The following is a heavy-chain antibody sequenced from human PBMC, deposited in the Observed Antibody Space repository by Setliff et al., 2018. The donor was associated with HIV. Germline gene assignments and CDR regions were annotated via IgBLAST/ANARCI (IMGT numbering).Heavy chain of an antibody. CDR1: RFIFSDCY. J-gene: IGHJ4*01. V-gene: IGHV3-11*01. CDR2: ISIRSSI. CDR3: ASFYGDYGY. Sequence: SGGSLRLSCAASRFIFSDCYVNWVRKAPGKGLEWVSTISIRSSIYYVDSVKGRFTVSRDNANNLLFLQMNNLRDEDTAVYYCASFYGDYGYWGHGTQVTVSS. D-gene: IGHD3-10*01.